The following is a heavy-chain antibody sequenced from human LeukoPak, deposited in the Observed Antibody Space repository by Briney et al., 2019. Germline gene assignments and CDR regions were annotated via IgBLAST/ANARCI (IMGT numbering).Heavy chain of an antibody. V-gene: IGHV4-59*01. J-gene: IGHJ6*03. CDR1: GGSISSYY. Sequence: PSETLSLTCTVSGGSISSYYWSWIRQPPGKGLECIGYIYYSGSTNYNPSLKSRVTMSLDTSTNQFSLKLSSVTAADTAVYYCAALYSNYYYMDVWGKGTTVTVSS. D-gene: IGHD4-11*01. CDR2: IYYSGST. CDR3: AALYSNYYYMDV.